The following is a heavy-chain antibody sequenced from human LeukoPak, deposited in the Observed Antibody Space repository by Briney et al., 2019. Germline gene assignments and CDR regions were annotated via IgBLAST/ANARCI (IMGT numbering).Heavy chain of an antibody. CDR3: AKMKGRRLYDHLIAV. CDR1: GFAFSSLA. V-gene: IGHV3-23*01. J-gene: IGHJ6*04. D-gene: IGHD5/OR15-5a*01. CDR2: LTGSGST. Sequence: GGSLRHSCVASGFAFSSLAMRWVRQAPGKGLEWVSGLTGSGSTYHADGVKAPFTISRDHSKYTLSLQMNRLRAEDTAVYHCAKMKGRRLYDHLIAVWGKGTTVTVSA.